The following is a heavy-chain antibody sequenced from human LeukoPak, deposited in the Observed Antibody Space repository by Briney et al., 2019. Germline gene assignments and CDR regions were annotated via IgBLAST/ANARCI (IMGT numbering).Heavy chain of an antibody. J-gene: IGHJ4*02. CDR1: GGSISSGGYY. Sequence: SQTLSLTCTVSGGSISSGGYYWSWIRQHPGKGLEWIGYIYYSGSTYYNPSLKSRVTISVDTSKNQFSLKLTSVTAADTAVYYCAYNRNFALDNWGQGTLVTVSS. CDR3: AYNRNFALDN. V-gene: IGHV4-31*03. CDR2: IYYSGST. D-gene: IGHD1-14*01.